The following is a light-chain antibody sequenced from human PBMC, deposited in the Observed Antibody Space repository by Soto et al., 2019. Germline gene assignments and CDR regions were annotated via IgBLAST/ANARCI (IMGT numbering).Light chain of an antibody. V-gene: IGLV2-14*03. Sequence: QSALTQPASVSGSPGQSITISCTGNSSDLGGYNYVSWYQHHPRKAPKLLIYDVSDRPSGVSNRFSGSKSGNTASLTISGLQAEDEADYYCSSFSSSSTLVVFGGGTKVTVL. CDR3: SSFSSSSTLVV. CDR1: SSDLGGYNY. J-gene: IGLJ2*01. CDR2: DVS.